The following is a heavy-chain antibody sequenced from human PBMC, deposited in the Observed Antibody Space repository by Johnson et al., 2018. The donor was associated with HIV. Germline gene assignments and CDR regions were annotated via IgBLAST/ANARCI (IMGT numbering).Heavy chain of an antibody. Sequence: VQLVESGGGLIQPGGSLRLSCAASGFTVSSNYMSWVRQAPGKGLEWVSVIYSGGSTYYADSVKGRFTISRDNSKNTLYLQMNSLRAEDPALYYCAKDMRPIAALGEDAFDIWGQGTMVTVSS. CDR3: AKDMRPIAALGEDAFDI. CDR2: IYSGGST. CDR1: GFTVSSNY. J-gene: IGHJ3*02. D-gene: IGHD6-13*01. V-gene: IGHV3-53*01.